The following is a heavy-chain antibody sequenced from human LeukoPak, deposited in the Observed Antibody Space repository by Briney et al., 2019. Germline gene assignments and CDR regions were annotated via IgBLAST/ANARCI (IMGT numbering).Heavy chain of an antibody. D-gene: IGHD5-18*01. CDR1: GGSFSGYY. Sequence: TSETLSLTCAVYGGSFSGYYWSWIRQPPVKALEWIGEINHSGSTNYNPSLKSRVTISVDTSKNQFSLKLSSVTAADTAVYYCARGGRQLSDTYYSDYWGQGTLVTVSS. V-gene: IGHV4-34*01. J-gene: IGHJ4*02. CDR2: INHSGST. CDR3: ARGGRQLSDTYYSDY.